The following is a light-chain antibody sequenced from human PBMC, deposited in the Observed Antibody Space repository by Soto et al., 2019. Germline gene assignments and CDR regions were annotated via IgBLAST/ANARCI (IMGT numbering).Light chain of an antibody. CDR1: QSVTSN. CDR2: GAS. CDR3: QQYNNWPPWT. V-gene: IGKV3-15*01. Sequence: EIVMTQSPATLSVSPGERAPLSCRASQSVTSNLAWYQQKTGQAPRPLIYGASTRATAIPARFSGSGSGKEFTLTINSLQSEDFAVYYCQQYNNWPPWTFGQGTKVEIK. J-gene: IGKJ1*01.